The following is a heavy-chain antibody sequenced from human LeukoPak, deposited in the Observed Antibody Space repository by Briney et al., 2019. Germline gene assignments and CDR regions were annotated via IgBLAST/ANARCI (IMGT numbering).Heavy chain of an antibody. CDR2: ISGSGGST. CDR3: AKDPDYYDFWSGYLRGAFDI. CDR1: GFTFSSYA. Sequence: GGSLRLSCAASGFTFSSYAMSWVRQAPGKGLEWVSAISGSGGSTYYADSVKGRFTISRDNSKNTLYLQMNSLRAEDTAVYYCAKDPDYYDFWSGYLRGAFDIWGQGTIVTVSS. V-gene: IGHV3-23*01. J-gene: IGHJ3*02. D-gene: IGHD3-3*01.